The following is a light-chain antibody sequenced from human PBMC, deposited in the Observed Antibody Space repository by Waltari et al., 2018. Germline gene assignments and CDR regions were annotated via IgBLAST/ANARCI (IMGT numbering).Light chain of an antibody. J-gene: IGLJ2*01. V-gene: IGLV2-23*02. CDR2: EVN. CDR1: RSDVGNYNL. Sequence: QSALTQPASVSGSPGQSITISCTGTRSDVGNYNLVSWYQQHPGKAPKLMISEVNKRPSGFSNPFSRSKSGNTASLTISGLQSEDEASYYCSSYISSTSVIFGGGTKLTVL. CDR3: SSYISSTSVI.